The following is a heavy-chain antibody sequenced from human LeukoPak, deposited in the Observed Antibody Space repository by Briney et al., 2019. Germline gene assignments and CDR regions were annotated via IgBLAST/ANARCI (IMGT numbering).Heavy chain of an antibody. J-gene: IGHJ4*02. V-gene: IGHV3-23*01. D-gene: IGHD2-2*01. CDR2: ISGSGGST. CDR3: AKGVDIVIVPAAYFDY. Sequence: GGSLRLSCAASGFTFSSYAMSWVRQAPGKGLEWGSAISGSGGSTYYAVSVKGRFTISRDNSKNTLYLQMNSLRAEDTAVYYCAKGVDIVIVPAAYFDYWGQGTLVTVSS. CDR1: GFTFSSYA.